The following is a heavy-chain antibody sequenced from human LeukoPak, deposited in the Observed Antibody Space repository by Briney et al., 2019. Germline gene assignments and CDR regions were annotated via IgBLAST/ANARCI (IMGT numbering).Heavy chain of an antibody. D-gene: IGHD5-24*01. Sequence: GGSLRLSCAASGFTFSSYSMNWVRQAPGKGLEWVSYISSSSSTIYYADSVKGRFTISRDNAKNSLYLQMNSLRAEDTAVYYCAREAWRDGYNLVDYWGQGTLVTVSS. CDR1: GFTFSSYS. CDR3: AREAWRDGYNLVDY. V-gene: IGHV3-48*01. J-gene: IGHJ4*02. CDR2: ISSSSSTI.